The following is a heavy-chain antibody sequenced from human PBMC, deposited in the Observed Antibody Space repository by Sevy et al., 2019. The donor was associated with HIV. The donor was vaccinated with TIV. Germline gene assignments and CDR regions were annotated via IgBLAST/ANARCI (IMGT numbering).Heavy chain of an antibody. J-gene: IGHJ5*02. CDR1: GGSFSGYY. CDR2: INHSGST. Sequence: SETLSLTCAVYGGSFSGYYWSWIRQPPGKGLEWIGEINHSGSTNYNPSLKIRVTISVDASKNQFSLKLSSVTAADTAVYYCASQNEMVEMATITRNWFDPWGQGTLVTVSS. V-gene: IGHV4-34*01. D-gene: IGHD5-12*01. CDR3: ASQNEMVEMATITRNWFDP.